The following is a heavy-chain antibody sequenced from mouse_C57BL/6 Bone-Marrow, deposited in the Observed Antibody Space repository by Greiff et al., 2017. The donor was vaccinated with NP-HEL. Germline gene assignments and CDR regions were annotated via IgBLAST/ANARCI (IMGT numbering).Heavy chain of an antibody. CDR2: IHPNSGST. J-gene: IGHJ1*03. Sequence: QVQLQQPGAELVKPGASVKLSCKASGYTFTSYWMHWVKQRPGQGLEWIGMIHPNSGSTNYNEKFKSKATLTVYKSSSTAYMQLSSLTSEDSAVYYCARGSYYYGSSYWYFDVWGTGTTVTVSS. V-gene: IGHV1-64*01. D-gene: IGHD1-1*01. CDR3: ARGSYYYGSSYWYFDV. CDR1: GYTFTSYW.